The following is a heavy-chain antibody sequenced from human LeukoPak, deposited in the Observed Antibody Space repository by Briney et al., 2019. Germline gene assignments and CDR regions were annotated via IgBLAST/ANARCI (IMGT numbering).Heavy chain of an antibody. D-gene: IGHD6-25*01. V-gene: IGHV4-39*01. CDR3: ARQLPTAAADTRGYFDY. CDR1: GGSMSIISSSTYY. Sequence: SETLSLTCTVSGGSMSIISSSTYYWGWIRQAPGKGLEWIGSLYYGENSHYNPSLKSQATLSVDTSNNQCSLKLTSVTPPDAAVYFCARQLPTAAADTRGYFDYWGQGTVVTVSS. CDR2: LYYGENS. J-gene: IGHJ4*02.